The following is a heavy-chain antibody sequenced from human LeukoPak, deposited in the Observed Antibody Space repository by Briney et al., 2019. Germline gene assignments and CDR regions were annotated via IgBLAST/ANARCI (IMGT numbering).Heavy chain of an antibody. J-gene: IGHJ4*02. CDR1: GFTFSNYG. D-gene: IGHD2-15*01. CDR2: IRYDGSNK. V-gene: IGHV3-30*02. Sequence: GGSLRLSCAASGFTFSNYGMHWVRQAPGKGLEWVAFIRYDGSNKYYADSVKGRFTISRDNSKKTLYLQMNSLRAEDTAVYYCASGGSYLPNFDYWGQGTLVTLSS. CDR3: ASGGSYLPNFDY.